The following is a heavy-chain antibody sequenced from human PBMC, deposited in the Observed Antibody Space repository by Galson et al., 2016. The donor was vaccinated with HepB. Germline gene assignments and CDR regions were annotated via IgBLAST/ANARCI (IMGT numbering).Heavy chain of an antibody. Sequence: SVKVSCKASGYPFTSYYMHWVRQAPGQGLEWMGIINPSGGSTSYAQQVQGRVTMTRDTSTSTVYMELSSLRSEDTSVYYCVRLLNTSAYSRWFDPWGQGTQVTVSS. V-gene: IGHV1-46*01. CDR3: VRLLNTSAYSRWFDP. D-gene: IGHD3-22*01. CDR1: GYPFTSYY. CDR2: INPSGGST. J-gene: IGHJ5*02.